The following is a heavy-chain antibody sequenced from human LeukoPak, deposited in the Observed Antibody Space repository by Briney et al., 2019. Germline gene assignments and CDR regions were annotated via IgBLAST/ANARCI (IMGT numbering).Heavy chain of an antibody. CDR2: ISSSTTTI. V-gene: IGHV3-48*04. J-gene: IGHJ4*02. CDR1: GFTFSTYN. D-gene: IGHD6-19*01. Sequence: PGGSLRLSCTASGFTFSTYNMNWVRQAPGKGLEWVSYISSSTTTISYADSVKGRFTISRDNAKNSLYLQMNSPRVEDTAVYYCASYTPVPGTRGLQYWGQGALVTVSS. CDR3: ASYTPVPGTRGLQY.